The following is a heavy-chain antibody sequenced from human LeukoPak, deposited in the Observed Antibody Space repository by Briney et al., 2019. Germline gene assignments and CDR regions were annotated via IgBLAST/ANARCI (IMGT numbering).Heavy chain of an antibody. CDR1: GSSFTSYW. D-gene: IGHD3-10*01. Sequence: HGESLQISCKGSGSSFTSYWIGWVRPLPGKGLEWMGIIYPGDSDTRYSPSFQGQVTISADKSISTAYLQWSSLKASDTAMYYCARREGDYYGSGSYYEPWGQGTLVTVSS. CDR2: IYPGDSDT. CDR3: ARREGDYYGSGSYYEP. J-gene: IGHJ5*02. V-gene: IGHV5-51*01.